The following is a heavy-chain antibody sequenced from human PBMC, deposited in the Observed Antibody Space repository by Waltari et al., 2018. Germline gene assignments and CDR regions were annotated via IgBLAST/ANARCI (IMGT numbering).Heavy chain of an antibody. CDR1: GFTFGTYS. J-gene: IGHJ4*02. V-gene: IGHV3-21*01. D-gene: IGHD1-1*01. CDR3: ARVSGRLERYSDLDY. Sequence: EVQLLESGGGLVTPGGSLRLSCEASGFTFGTYSLNWVRQAPGKGLGWVSSISPDSSYIYYAGSVKGRFTISRENAKNSLYVQMSSLRAEDTAVYYCARVSGRLERYSDLDYWGQGTLVTVSS. CDR2: ISPDSSYI.